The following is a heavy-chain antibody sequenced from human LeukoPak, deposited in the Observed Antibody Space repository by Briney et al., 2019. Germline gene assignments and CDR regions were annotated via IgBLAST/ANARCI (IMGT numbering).Heavy chain of an antibody. CDR1: GYTFTGYY. CDR3: ASLAWGQQPHAFDI. Sequence: ASVKVSCKASGYTFTGYYMHWVRQAPGQRLEWMGRINPNSGGTNYAQKFQGRVTMTRDTSNSTAYMELSRLSSDDTAVYYCASLAWGQQPHAFDIWGQGTMVTVSS. V-gene: IGHV1-2*06. CDR2: INPNSGGT. J-gene: IGHJ3*02. D-gene: IGHD6-13*01.